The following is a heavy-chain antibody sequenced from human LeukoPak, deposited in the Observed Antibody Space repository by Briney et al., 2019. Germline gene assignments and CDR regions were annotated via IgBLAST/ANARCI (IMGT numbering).Heavy chain of an antibody. J-gene: IGHJ4*02. V-gene: IGHV3-11*04. CDR3: AREAGYSSSWYLGYCDY. CDR1: GFNFRDYY. CDR2: SSGSGSSI. D-gene: IGHD6-13*01. Sequence: GGTLRLYCAASGFNFRDYYMSWIRQAQGKGLEYISYSSGSGSSIYYADSVKGRFTISRDNAKNSLSLQMNSLRAEDTAVYYCAREAGYSSSWYLGYCDYWGQGTLVTVSS.